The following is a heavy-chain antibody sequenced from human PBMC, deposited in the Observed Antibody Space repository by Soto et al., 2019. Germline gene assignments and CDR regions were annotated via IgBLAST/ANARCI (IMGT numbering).Heavy chain of an antibody. CDR3: ARVEYSSSLGGYYYYYYMDV. CDR1: GGSISSYY. J-gene: IGHJ6*03. V-gene: IGHV4-59*01. D-gene: IGHD6-6*01. Sequence: QVQLQESGPGLVKPSETLSLTCTVSGGSISSYYWSWIRQPPGKGLEWIGYIYYSGSTNYNPSLNSRVTISVDTSKNQFSLKLSSVTAADTAVYYCARVEYSSSLGGYYYYYYMDVWGKGTTVTVSS. CDR2: IYYSGST.